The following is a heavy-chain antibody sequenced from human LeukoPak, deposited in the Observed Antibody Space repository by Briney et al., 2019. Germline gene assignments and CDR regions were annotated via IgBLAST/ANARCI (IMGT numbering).Heavy chain of an antibody. V-gene: IGHV3-21*01. J-gene: IGHJ3*02. CDR2: IHSSSGSI. CDR1: GXNFTNYN. Sequence: KPGGSLRLSCAASGXNFTNYNMNWVRQAPGKGLEWVSSIHSSSGSIYYADSLKGRFTISRDNAKNSLYLQMNSLRAEDTAVYYCARDLAWDAFDIWGQGTMVTVSS. CDR3: ARDLAWDAFDI.